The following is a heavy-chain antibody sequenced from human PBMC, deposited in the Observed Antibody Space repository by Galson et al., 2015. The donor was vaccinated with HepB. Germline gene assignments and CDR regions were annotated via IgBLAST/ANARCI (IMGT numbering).Heavy chain of an antibody. D-gene: IGHD1-7*01. Sequence: SLRLSCAASGFTFSSYSMNWVRQAPGKGLEWVSSISSSSSYIYYADSVKGRFTISRDNAKNSLYLQMNSLRAEDTAVYYCASSDWNYGGFDYWGQGTLVTVSS. CDR2: ISSSSSYI. CDR1: GFTFSSYS. J-gene: IGHJ4*02. V-gene: IGHV3-21*01. CDR3: ASSDWNYGGFDY.